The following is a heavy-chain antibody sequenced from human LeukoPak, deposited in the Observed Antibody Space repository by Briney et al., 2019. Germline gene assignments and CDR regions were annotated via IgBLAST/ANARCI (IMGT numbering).Heavy chain of an antibody. D-gene: IGHD4-17*01. CDR2: ISSSGSTI. Sequence: GGSLRLSCAASGFTFSSYEMNWVRQAPGKGLEWVSYISSSGSTIYYADSVKGRLTISRDNSKNTLYLQMNSLRAEDTAVYYCARVVDHDYGDYYLDYWGQGTLVTVSS. CDR1: GFTFSSYE. V-gene: IGHV3-48*03. CDR3: ARVVDHDYGDYYLDY. J-gene: IGHJ4*02.